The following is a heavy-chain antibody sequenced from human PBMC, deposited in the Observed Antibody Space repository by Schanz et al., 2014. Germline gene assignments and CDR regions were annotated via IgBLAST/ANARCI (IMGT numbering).Heavy chain of an antibody. CDR1: GFTVSSNH. CDR3: AKQIHYDILTVTRN. Sequence: EGQLAESGGGLVQPGGSLRLSCAVSGFTVSSNHMSWVRQAPGKGLEWVSAISGSGGSTYYADSVKGRFTISRDNSKNILYLQMNSLRAEDTAVYYCAKQIHYDILTVTRNWGQGTLVTVSS. V-gene: IGHV3-23*04. D-gene: IGHD3-9*01. J-gene: IGHJ4*02. CDR2: ISGSGGST.